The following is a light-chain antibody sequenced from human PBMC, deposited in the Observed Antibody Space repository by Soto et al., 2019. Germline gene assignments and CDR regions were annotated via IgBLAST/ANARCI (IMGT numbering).Light chain of an antibody. Sequence: EIVLTQSPATLSLYPGERATLSCRASPSVTNFLAWYQQKPGQAPRLLIYGAFNRATGIPARFSGSGSGTDFTLTISSLEPEDSAVYYCQQRNLWPPVTFGQGTRLEIK. V-gene: IGKV3-11*01. CDR3: QQRNLWPPVT. J-gene: IGKJ5*01. CDR2: GAF. CDR1: PSVTNF.